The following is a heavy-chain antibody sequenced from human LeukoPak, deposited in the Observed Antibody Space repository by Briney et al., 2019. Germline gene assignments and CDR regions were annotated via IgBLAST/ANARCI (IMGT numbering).Heavy chain of an antibody. V-gene: IGHV3-23*01. Sequence: GGSLTLSCAASGFTFRDAAMTWVRQAPGKGLEWVSLISSGGANSYYADSVKGRFTISRDNSKNTLYLQMNNLRGEDTAEYYCAKDMELASWGQGTLGTVSS. CDR1: GFTFRDAA. J-gene: IGHJ5*02. CDR3: AKDMELAS. D-gene: IGHD1-26*01. CDR2: ISSGGANS.